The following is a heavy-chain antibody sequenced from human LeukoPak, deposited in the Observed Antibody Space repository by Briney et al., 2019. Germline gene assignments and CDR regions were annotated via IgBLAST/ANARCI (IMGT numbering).Heavy chain of an antibody. J-gene: IGHJ6*02. V-gene: IGHV1-46*01. CDR3: ARDRSSVVINPYYYYYYGMDV. CDR2: INPSGGST. CDR1: GYTFTSYY. D-gene: IGHD3-22*01. Sequence: ASVKVSCKASGYTFTSYYMHWVRQAPGQGLEWMGIINPSGGSTSYAQKFQGRVTMTRDTSTSTVYMELSSLRSKDTAVYYCARDRSSVVINPYYYYYYGMDVWGQGTTVTVSS.